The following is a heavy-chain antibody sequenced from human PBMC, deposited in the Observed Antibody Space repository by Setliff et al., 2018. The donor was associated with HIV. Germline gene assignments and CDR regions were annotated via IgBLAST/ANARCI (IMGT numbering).Heavy chain of an antibody. V-gene: IGHV3-49*04. CDR3: ATRGYSYGYFDY. CDR1: GFAFGDFP. D-gene: IGHD5-18*01. CDR2: IRSQDYGGST. J-gene: IGHJ4*02. Sequence: GGSLRLSCTASGFAFGDFPMSWVRQAPGKGLEWVGFIRSQDYGGSTEYAASVKGRFAISRDDSKSIAYLQMNSLKTEDTAVYYCATRGYSYGYFDYWGQGTLVTVSS.